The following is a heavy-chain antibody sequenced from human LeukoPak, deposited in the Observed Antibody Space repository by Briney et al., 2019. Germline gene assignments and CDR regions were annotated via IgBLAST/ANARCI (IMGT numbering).Heavy chain of an antibody. CDR1: GYTFTSYA. J-gene: IGHJ6*02. V-gene: IGHV1-3*01. D-gene: IGHD3-3*01. CDR2: INAGNGNT. CDR3: VRASLRFLEWLLPRRDYYYYGMDV. Sequence: ASVKVSCKASGYTFTSYAMHWVRQAPGQRLEWMGWINAGNGNTKYSQKFQGRVTITRDTSASTAYMELSSLRSEDTAVYYCVRASLRFLEWLLPRRDYYYYGMDVWGQGTTVTVSS.